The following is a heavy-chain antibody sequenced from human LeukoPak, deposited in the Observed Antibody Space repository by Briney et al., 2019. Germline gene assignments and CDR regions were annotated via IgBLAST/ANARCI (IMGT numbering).Heavy chain of an antibody. CDR3: ARVVGSSSSWTKGYYFDY. CDR2: ISSSSSYI. CDR1: GFTFSSYS. D-gene: IGHD6-13*01. V-gene: IGHV3-21*01. Sequence: GGSLRLSXAASGFTFSSYSMNWVRQAPGKGLEWVSSISSSSSYIYYADSVKGRFTISRDNAKNSLYLQMNSLRAEDTAVYYCARVVGSSSSWTKGYYFDYWGQGTLVTVSS. J-gene: IGHJ4*02.